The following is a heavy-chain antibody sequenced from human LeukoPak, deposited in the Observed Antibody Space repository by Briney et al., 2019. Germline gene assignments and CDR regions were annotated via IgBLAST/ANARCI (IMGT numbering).Heavy chain of an antibody. Sequence: SQTLSLTCAISGDSVSSNSAAWNWVKQSPSRGLEWLGRTYYMNKWVNDYAVSVKSRISINADTYKNQFSLQLNSVTPEDTAVYYCERHVRGAFDIWGQGTMVTVSS. D-gene: IGHD3-3*01. J-gene: IGHJ3*02. V-gene: IGHV6-1*01. CDR2: TYYMNKWVN. CDR3: ERHVRGAFDI. CDR1: GDSVSSNSAA.